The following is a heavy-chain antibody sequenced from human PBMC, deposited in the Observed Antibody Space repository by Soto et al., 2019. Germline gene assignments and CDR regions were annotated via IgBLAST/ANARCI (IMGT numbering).Heavy chain of an antibody. Sequence: GGSLRLSCAASGFTFNSYTMAWVRQAPGKGLEWVSSISGSGGSPSYADSVQGRFTISRDNSRNTLSLQMNSLRAEDTATYYCAKYNVVVVAATYFDYWGQGTLVTVSS. V-gene: IGHV3-23*01. J-gene: IGHJ4*02. CDR3: AKYNVVVVAATYFDY. CDR2: ISGSGGSP. CDR1: GFTFNSYT. D-gene: IGHD2-15*01.